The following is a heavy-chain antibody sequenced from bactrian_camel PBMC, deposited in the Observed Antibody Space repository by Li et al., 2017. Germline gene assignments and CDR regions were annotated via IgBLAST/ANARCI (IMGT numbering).Heavy chain of an antibody. CDR3: AADPMTGVQVTATAKCRVRGLFNY. CDR1: GLILGEVG. V-gene: IGHV3S53*01. D-gene: IGHD5*01. J-gene: IGHJ4*01. Sequence: HVQLVESGGGSVQTGGSLRLSCTASGLILGEVGVGWYRQPPGSPGSECELVSSISNNGHIYYQDSVKGRFTISQDNAKNTVYLQMNGLKHEDTAVYYCAADPMTGVQVTATAKCRVRGLFNYWGQGTQVTVS. CDR2: ISNNGHI.